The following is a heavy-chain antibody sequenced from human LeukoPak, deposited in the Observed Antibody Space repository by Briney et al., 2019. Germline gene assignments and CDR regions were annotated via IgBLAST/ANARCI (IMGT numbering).Heavy chain of an antibody. CDR2: ISSGSSTI. CDR3: ARALSAIFGVPDAFDI. J-gene: IGHJ3*02. V-gene: IGHV3-48*01. Sequence: PGRSLRLSCAASGFTFSSYSMNWVRQAPGKGLEWVSYISSGSSTIYYADSVKGRFTTSRDNAKNSLYLQMNSLRAEDTAVYYCARALSAIFGVPDAFDIWGQGTMVTVSS. D-gene: IGHD3-3*01. CDR1: GFTFSSYS.